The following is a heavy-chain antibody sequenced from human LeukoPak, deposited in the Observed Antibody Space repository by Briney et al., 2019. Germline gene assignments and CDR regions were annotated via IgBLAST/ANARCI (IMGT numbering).Heavy chain of an antibody. CDR3: ARDILTGYYTPHGMDV. CDR2: VNAGNGNT. D-gene: IGHD3-9*01. Sequence: ASVKVSCKASGYTFTSYAMHWVRQAPGQRLEWMGWVNAGNGNTKYSQKFQGRVTITRDTSASTAYMELSSLRSEDTAVYYCARDILTGYYTPHGMDVWGQGTTVTVSS. J-gene: IGHJ6*02. CDR1: GYTFTSYA. V-gene: IGHV1-3*01.